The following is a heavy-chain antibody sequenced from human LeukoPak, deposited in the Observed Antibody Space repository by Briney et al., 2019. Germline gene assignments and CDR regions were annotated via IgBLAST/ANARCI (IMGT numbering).Heavy chain of an antibody. D-gene: IGHD6-19*01. V-gene: IGHV3-23*01. CDR1: GFTFSNYA. Sequence: PGGSLRLSCAASGFTFSNYAMSWVRQAPGKGLEWVSGISGGGRTYNADSVKGRFTISRDNSKNTLYLQMNSLRAEDTAVYYCASEWGSSSGWYYDWGQGTLVTVSS. CDR3: ASEWGSSSGWYYD. J-gene: IGHJ4*02. CDR2: ISGGGRT.